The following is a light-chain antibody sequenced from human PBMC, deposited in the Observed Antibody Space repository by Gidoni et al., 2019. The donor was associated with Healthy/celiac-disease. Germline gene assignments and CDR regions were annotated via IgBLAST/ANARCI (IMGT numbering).Light chain of an antibody. Sequence: DIHMTQSPSSLSASVGDRVTITCQASQDISNYLHWYQQKPGKAPKLLIYDASNLETGVPSRFSGSGAGTDFTFTISSLQPEDIATYYCQQYDNLPPLTVGGGTKVEIK. J-gene: IGKJ4*01. V-gene: IGKV1-33*01. CDR3: QQYDNLPPLT. CDR1: QDISNY. CDR2: DAS.